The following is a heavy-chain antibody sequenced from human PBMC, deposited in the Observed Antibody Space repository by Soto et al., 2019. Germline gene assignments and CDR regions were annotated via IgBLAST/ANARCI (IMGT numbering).Heavy chain of an antibody. V-gene: IGHV3-23*01. CDR1: GFTFSIYA. Sequence: PGGSLRLSCAASGFTFSIYAMSWVRQAPGKGLEWVSAISGSGGSTYYADPVKRRFTISSDNSKTTLYLKLNSLRAEDTAVYYCANDRYYDSIEHYSDGYDIRGQGTMVPV. J-gene: IGHJ3*02. CDR3: ANDRYYDSIEHYSDGYDI. CDR2: ISGSGGST. D-gene: IGHD3-22*01.